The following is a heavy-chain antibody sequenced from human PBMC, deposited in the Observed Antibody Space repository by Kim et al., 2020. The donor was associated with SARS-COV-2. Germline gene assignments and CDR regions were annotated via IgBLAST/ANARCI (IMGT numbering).Heavy chain of an antibody. CDR2: TYYRSKWYT. V-gene: IGHV6-1*01. Sequence: SQTLSLTCAISGDSVSSNSAAWNWIRQSPSRGLEWLGRTYYRSKWYTNYAVSVKSRITINPDTSKNQFSLQLNSVTPEDTAVYYCACIAAAGRASDYWGQGTLVTVSS. CDR3: ACIAAAGRASDY. J-gene: IGHJ4*02. CDR1: GDSVSSNSAA. D-gene: IGHD6-13*01.